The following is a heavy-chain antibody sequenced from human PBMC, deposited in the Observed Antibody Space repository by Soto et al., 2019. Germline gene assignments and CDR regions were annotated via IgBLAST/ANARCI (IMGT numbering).Heavy chain of an antibody. CDR1: GFTFSSYA. V-gene: IGHV3-30-3*02. CDR3: AKTYGSGSYSPYYYGMDV. D-gene: IGHD3-10*01. J-gene: IGHJ6*02. Sequence: GGSLRLSCAASGFTFSSYAMHWVRQAPGKGLEWVAVISYDGSNKYYADSVKGRFTISRDNSKNTWYRQMNSLRAEDTAVYYCAKTYGSGSYSPYYYGMDVWGQGTTVTVSS. CDR2: ISYDGSNK.